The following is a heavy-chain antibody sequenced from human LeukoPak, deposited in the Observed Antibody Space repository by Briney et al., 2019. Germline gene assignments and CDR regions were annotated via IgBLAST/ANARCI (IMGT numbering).Heavy chain of an antibody. V-gene: IGHV4-59*12. D-gene: IGHD5-12*01. CDR1: GGSISSYY. CDR2: IYHSGST. Sequence: SETLSLTCTVSGGSISSYYWSWIRQPPGKGLEWIGYIYHSGSTYYNPSLKSRVTISVDRSKNQFSLKLSSVTAADTAVYYCARGGYLRIFDYWGQGTLVTVSS. J-gene: IGHJ4*02. CDR3: ARGGYLRIFDY.